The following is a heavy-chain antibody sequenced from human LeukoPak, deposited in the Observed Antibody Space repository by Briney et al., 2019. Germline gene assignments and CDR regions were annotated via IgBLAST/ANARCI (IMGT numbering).Heavy chain of an antibody. CDR1: GVSVTSYY. V-gene: IGHV4-4*07. CDR3: ARFTKDSSSSSGYYFDY. Sequence: SETLSLTCTVSGVSVTSYYWSWLRQPAGKGLEWIGRIYTSGSTSYNPSLRSRLTMSVDTSKNQFSLNLSSVTAADTAVYYCARFTKDSSSSSGYYFDYWGQGTLVTVSS. CDR2: IYTSGST. J-gene: IGHJ4*02. D-gene: IGHD6-13*01.